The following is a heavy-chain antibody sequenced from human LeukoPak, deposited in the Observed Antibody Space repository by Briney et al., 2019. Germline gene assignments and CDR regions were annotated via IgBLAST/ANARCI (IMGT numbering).Heavy chain of an antibody. Sequence: SETLSLTCTVSGGSISSYYWSWIRQPAGKGLEWIGRIYTSGSTNYNPSLKSRVTMSVDTSKNQFSLKLSSVTAADTAVYYCARDRTEGDCSSTSCPPRDRYYYYMDVWGKGTTVTVSS. V-gene: IGHV4-4*07. D-gene: IGHD2-2*01. J-gene: IGHJ6*03. CDR3: ARDRTEGDCSSTSCPPRDRYYYYMDV. CDR1: GGSISSYY. CDR2: IYTSGST.